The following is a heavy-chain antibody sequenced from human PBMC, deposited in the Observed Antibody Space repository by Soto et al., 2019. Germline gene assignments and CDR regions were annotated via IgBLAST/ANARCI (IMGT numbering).Heavy chain of an antibody. J-gene: IGHJ6*02. CDR3: VRQGIGNLHGRVDV. D-gene: IGHD1-1*01. CDR1: SGPSSSHN. CDR2: VYYTGGT. Sequence: QVQLQQSGPGLVKPSETLSLTCTVSSGPSSSHNWGWIRQPPGRGLEWIGYVYYTGGTSYNPSLKSRVTRSADTSTNHISLTLSSVTAADTAVYYCVRQGIGNLHGRVDVWGQGTTVSVSS. V-gene: IGHV4-59*08.